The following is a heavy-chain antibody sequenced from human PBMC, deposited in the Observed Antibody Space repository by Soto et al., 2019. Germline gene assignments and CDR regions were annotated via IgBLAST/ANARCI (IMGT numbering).Heavy chain of an antibody. V-gene: IGHV1-8*01. CDR3: ARGWGHQYYRNHANWFDP. D-gene: IGHD4-4*01. J-gene: IGHJ5*02. CDR1: GYTFTSYD. CDR2: MNPNSGNT. Sequence: QVQLVQSGAEVKKPGASVKVSCKASGYTFTSYDINWVRQATGQGLEWMGWMNPNSGNTGYAQKFQGRVTMTRNTSISTAYMELSSLRSEDTAVYYCARGWGHQYYRNHANWFDPWGQGTLVTVSS.